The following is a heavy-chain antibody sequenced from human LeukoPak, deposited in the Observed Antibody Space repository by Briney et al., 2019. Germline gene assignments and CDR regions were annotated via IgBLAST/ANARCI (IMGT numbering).Heavy chain of an antibody. CDR1: GGTFSSYA. CDR3: ASPNYYDSSGYYVY. V-gene: IGHV1-69*13. CDR2: IIPIFGTA. D-gene: IGHD3-22*01. J-gene: IGHJ4*02. Sequence: SVKVSCKASGGTFSSYAISWVRQAPGQGLEWMGGIIPIFGTAHYAQKFQGRVTITADESTSTAYMELSSLRSEDTAVYYCASPNYYDSSGYYVYWGQGTLVTVSS.